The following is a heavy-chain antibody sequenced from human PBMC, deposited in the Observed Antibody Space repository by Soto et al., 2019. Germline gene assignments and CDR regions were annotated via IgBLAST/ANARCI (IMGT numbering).Heavy chain of an antibody. CDR1: GFTFSSYA. V-gene: IGHV3-30-3*01. Sequence: PGGSLRLSCAASGFTFSSYAMHWVRQAPGKGLEWVAVISYDGSNKYYADSVKGRFTISRDNSKNTLYLQMNSLRAEDTAVYYCASTDTAMVPGAFDIWGQGTMVTVS. J-gene: IGHJ3*02. CDR2: ISYDGSNK. CDR3: ASTDTAMVPGAFDI. D-gene: IGHD5-18*01.